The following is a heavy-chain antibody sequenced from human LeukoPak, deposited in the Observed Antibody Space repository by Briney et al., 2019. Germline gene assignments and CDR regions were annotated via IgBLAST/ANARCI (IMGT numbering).Heavy chain of an antibody. J-gene: IGHJ2*01. V-gene: IGHV4-59*01. D-gene: IGHD2-15*01. CDR3: ARVGYCSGGSCYLHWCFDL. CDR2: IYYSGST. CDR1: GGSLSSFY. Sequence: SETLSLTCSVSGGSLSSFYWSWIRQPPGKGLEWIGYIYYSGSTNYNPSLKSRVTISVDTSKNQFSLKLSSVTAADTAVYYCARVGYCSGGSCYLHWCFDLWGRGTLVTVSS.